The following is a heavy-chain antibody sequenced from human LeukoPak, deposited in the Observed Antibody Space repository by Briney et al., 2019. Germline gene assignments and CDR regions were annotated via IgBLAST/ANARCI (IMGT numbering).Heavy chain of an antibody. D-gene: IGHD2-2*01. Sequence: PGGSLRLSCAASGFTFSSYAMSWVRQAPGKGLEWVAAISGSGGSTYYADSVKGRFTISRDNSKNTLYLQMSSLRAEDTAVYYCAEVSLPAGEYYMDVWGKGTTVTVSS. J-gene: IGHJ6*03. V-gene: IGHV3-23*01. CDR3: AEVSLPAGEYYMDV. CDR2: ISGSGGST. CDR1: GFTFSSYA.